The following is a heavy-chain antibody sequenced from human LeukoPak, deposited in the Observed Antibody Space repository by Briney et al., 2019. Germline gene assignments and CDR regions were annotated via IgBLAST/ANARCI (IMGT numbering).Heavy chain of an antibody. V-gene: IGHV1-18*01. CDR2: ISAYNGNT. CDR3: ARRAIAAAGLNWFDP. D-gene: IGHD6-13*01. J-gene: IGHJ5*02. Sequence: GASVKVSCKVSGYTLTELSMHWVRQAPGQGLEWMGWISAYNGNTNYAQKLQGRVTMTTDTSTSTAYMELRSLRSDDTAVYYCARRAIAAAGLNWFDPWGQGTLVTVSS. CDR1: GYTLTELS.